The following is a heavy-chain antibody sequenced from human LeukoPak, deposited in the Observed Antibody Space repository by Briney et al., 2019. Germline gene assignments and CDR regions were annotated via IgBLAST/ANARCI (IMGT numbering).Heavy chain of an antibody. V-gene: IGHV1-8*01. CDR1: GYVFTSYD. CDR3: AVRAGSYWFDP. Sequence: ASVKVSCKASGYVFTSYDINWVRQATGQGLEWMGWMIPDSGNTGYAQKFQGRVTMTRNTSINTAYLELSSPRSDDTAVYYCAVRAGSYWFDPWGQGTLVTVSP. J-gene: IGHJ5*02. D-gene: IGHD1-26*01. CDR2: MIPDSGNT.